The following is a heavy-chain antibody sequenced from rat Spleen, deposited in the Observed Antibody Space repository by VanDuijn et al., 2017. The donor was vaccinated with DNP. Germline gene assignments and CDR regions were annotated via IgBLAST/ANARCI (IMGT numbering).Heavy chain of an antibody. CDR1: GLTFSYYA. V-gene: IGHV5S13*01. J-gene: IGHJ3*01. CDR2: ISNSGSET. Sequence: EVQLVESGGGLVQPGRSLKLSCAASGLTFSYYAMAWVRQAPTKGLEWVASISNSGSETKYRDSVQGRFTISRDNAKNTLYLQMDSLRSEDTATYYCARLLAYWGQGTLVTVSS. CDR3: ARLLAY.